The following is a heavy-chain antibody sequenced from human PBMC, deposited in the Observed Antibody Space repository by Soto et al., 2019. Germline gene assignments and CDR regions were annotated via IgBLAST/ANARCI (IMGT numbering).Heavy chain of an antibody. D-gene: IGHD3-3*01. CDR3: ARVPYYDFGGSFYSFFDY. V-gene: IGHV1-2*02. CDR1: GYTFNDNY. Sequence: QVQLVQSGAEVKRPGASVKVSCKASGYTFNDNYIQWVRQVPGQGLEWMGWINPNSGGTNYAQKFQGRVTMTSDTSISTVYMEMSRLTSDDTAVYYCARVPYYDFGGSFYSFFDYWGQGTLVTVSS. J-gene: IGHJ4*02. CDR2: INPNSGGT.